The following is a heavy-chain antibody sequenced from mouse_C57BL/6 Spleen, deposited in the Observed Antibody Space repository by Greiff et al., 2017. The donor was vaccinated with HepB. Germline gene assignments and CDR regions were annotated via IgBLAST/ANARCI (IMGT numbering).Heavy chain of an antibody. J-gene: IGHJ3*01. D-gene: IGHD1-1*01. Sequence: QVQLQQSGAELAQPGASVKLSCKASGYTFTSYWLPWVKQRPGQGLEWIGYINPSSGYTKYNQKFKDKATLTADKSSSTAYMQLSSLTDEDSAVYYCARSDISGGPPLAYWGQGTRVTVSA. CDR2: INPSSGYT. CDR1: GYTFTSYW. CDR3: ARSDISGGPPLAY. V-gene: IGHV1-7*01.